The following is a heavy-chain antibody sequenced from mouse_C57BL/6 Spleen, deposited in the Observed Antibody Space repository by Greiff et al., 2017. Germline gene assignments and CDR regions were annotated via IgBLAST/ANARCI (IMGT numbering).Heavy chain of an antibody. Sequence: VQLQQSGAELVKPGASVTLSCKASGYTFTSYWMHWVKQRPGQGLEWIGMIHPNSGSTNYNEKFKSKATLTVDKSSSTAYMQLSSLTSEDSAFYFRARHDYGSSLWYFDVWGTGTTLTVSS. CDR3: ARHDYGSSLWYFDV. V-gene: IGHV1-64*01. J-gene: IGHJ1*03. D-gene: IGHD1-1*01. CDR1: GYTFTSYW. CDR2: IHPNSGST.